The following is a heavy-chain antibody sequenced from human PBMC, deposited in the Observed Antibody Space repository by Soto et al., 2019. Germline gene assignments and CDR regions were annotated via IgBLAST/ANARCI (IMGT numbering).Heavy chain of an antibody. J-gene: IGHJ6*02. Sequence: ASVKVSCKASGYTFTGYYMHWVRQAPGQGLEWMGWINPNSGGTNYAQKFQGRVTMTRDTSISTAYKELSRLRSDDTAVYYCASQYSGSSLYYYYYGMDVWGQGTTVTVSS. D-gene: IGHD1-26*01. V-gene: IGHV1-2*02. CDR3: ASQYSGSSLYYYYYGMDV. CDR2: INPNSGGT. CDR1: GYTFTGYY.